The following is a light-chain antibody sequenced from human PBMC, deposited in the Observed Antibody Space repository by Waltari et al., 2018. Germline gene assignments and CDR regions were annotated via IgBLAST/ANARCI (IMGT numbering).Light chain of an antibody. J-gene: IGLJ2*01. CDR1: SSDVGYYKP. Sequence: QSALTQPASVSGSPGQSITISCTGTSSDVGYYKPVSWYQQHPGKAPKLIIYAVSKRPSGVSDRFSGSKSGDMASLTISGLQPEDEAEYFCSSYAGSSKGVFGGGTKVTVL. V-gene: IGLV2-23*02. CDR3: SSYAGSSKGV. CDR2: AVS.